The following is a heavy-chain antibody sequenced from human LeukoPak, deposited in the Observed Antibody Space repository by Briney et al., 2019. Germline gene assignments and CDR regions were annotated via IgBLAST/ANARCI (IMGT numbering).Heavy chain of an antibody. V-gene: IGHV3-21*01. D-gene: IGHD3-10*01. J-gene: IGHJ4*02. CDR1: GFIFSDHY. Sequence: GGSLRLSCAGSGFIFSDHYIDWVRQAPGKGLEWVSTISSSTSYIYYADSVKGRFTIYRDNAKNSLYLQMNSLRAEDTAVYYCVAGSGAGDWGQGTLVTVSS. CDR3: VAGSGAGD. CDR2: ISSSTSYI.